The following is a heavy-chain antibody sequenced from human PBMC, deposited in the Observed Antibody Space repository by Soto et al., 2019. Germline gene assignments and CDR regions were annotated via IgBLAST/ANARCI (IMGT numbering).Heavy chain of an antibody. D-gene: IGHD4-17*01. CDR1: GFSVSAYE. Sequence: EVQLVESGGGLVQPGGSLGLSCAASGFSVSAYEMDWVRQAPGKGLEWVSFMSVSGYRTYYPDSVKGRFTISRDNAKNSLYLQMDSLRAEDTAVYYCTREGYGGDTDAFDLWGQGTMVTVSS. CDR3: TREGYGGDTDAFDL. V-gene: IGHV3-48*03. CDR2: MSVSGYRT. J-gene: IGHJ3*01.